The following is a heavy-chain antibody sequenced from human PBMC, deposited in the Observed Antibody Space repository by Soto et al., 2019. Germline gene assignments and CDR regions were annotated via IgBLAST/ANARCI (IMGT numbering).Heavy chain of an antibody. D-gene: IGHD3-3*01. J-gene: IGHJ5*02. CDR2: ISGNGGNT. Sequence: GGSLRLSCAASGFTFCDYAMTWVRQAPGKGLEWVAGISGNGGNTYYADSVKGRFTISRDNSKNTLYLQMNSLRAEDTAVYYCANDRKFYDFWPVLSMFAPWGQGTLVTVSS. V-gene: IGHV3-23*01. CDR3: ANDRKFYDFWPVLSMFAP. CDR1: GFTFCDYA.